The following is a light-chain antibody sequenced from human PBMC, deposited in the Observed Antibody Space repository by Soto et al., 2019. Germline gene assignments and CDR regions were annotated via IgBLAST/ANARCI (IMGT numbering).Light chain of an antibody. V-gene: IGLV2-14*01. CDR1: SSDVGGYNS. Sequence: QSALNQPASVSGSPGQSITISCTGTSSDVGGYNSVSWYQQHPGKAPKLMIYDVSNRPSGVSNRFSGSESGNTASLTISGLQAEDEADYYCCSYTSSSTFVFGSGTKVTVL. J-gene: IGLJ1*01. CDR3: CSYTSSSTFV. CDR2: DVS.